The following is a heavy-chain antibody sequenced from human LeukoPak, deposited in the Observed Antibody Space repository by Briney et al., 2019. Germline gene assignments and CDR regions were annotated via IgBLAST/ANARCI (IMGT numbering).Heavy chain of an antibody. CDR1: GFTFSSYA. CDR2: IIPILGIA. Sequence: GGSLRLSCAASGFTFSSYAISWVRQAPGQGLEWMGRIIPILGIANYAQKFQGRVTITADKSTSTAYMELSSLRSEDTAVYYCARVTNPPYYYDSSGNPFDYWGQGTLVTVSS. V-gene: IGHV1-69*04. J-gene: IGHJ4*02. D-gene: IGHD3-22*01. CDR3: ARVTNPPYYYDSSGNPFDY.